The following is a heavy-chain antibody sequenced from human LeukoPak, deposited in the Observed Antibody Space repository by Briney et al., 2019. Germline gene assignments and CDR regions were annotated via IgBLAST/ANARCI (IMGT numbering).Heavy chain of an antibody. V-gene: IGHV1-2*02. D-gene: IGHD1-7*01. CDR1: GYIFTAYY. Sequence: ASVKVSSKASGYIFTAYYMHWVRQAPGQGREWMGWINPNSGGTNYAQKFQGRVTMTRDTSISTAYMELSRLRSDDTAVYYCASHPAVLELPLHYYYYGMDVWGQGTTVTVSS. CDR3: ASHPAVLELPLHYYYYGMDV. CDR2: INPNSGGT. J-gene: IGHJ6*02.